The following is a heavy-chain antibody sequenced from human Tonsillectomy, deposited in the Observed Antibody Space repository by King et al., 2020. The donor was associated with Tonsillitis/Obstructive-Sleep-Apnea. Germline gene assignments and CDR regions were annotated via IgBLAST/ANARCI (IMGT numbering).Heavy chain of an antibody. D-gene: IGHD2/OR15-2a*01. CDR1: GLTFSDSF. Sequence: VQLVESGGGLVKPGGSLRLSSASSGLTFSDSFMNWIRQAPGKGLEWVSYISTNRRYTKYADSVQGRFSSSRDNAKNSLKLRMNSLRAEATAVYYCARGISSYYSMDDWGKGTTVTVSS. CDR3: ARGISSYYSMDD. J-gene: IGHJ6*03. CDR2: ISTNRRYT. V-gene: IGHV3-11*05.